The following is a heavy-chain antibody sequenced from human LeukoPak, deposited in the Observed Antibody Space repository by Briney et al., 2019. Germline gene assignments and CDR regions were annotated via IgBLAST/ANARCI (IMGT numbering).Heavy chain of an antibody. CDR2: IYYSGST. V-gene: IGHV4-39*07. CDR3: ARERYSSSWHRDNSYFDY. Sequence: SETLSLTCTVSGGSISSSSYYWGWIRQPPGKGLEWIGSIYYSGSTYYNPSLKSRVTISVDTSKNQFSLKLSSVTAADTAVYYCARERYSSSWHRDNSYFDYWGQGTLVTVSS. D-gene: IGHD6-13*01. CDR1: GGSISSSSYY. J-gene: IGHJ4*02.